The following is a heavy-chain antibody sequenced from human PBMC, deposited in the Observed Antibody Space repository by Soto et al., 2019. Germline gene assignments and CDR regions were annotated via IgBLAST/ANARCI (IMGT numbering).Heavy chain of an antibody. V-gene: IGHV3-30-3*01. Sequence: GGSLRLSCSASGFTFSSYTMHWVRQAPGKGLEWVALISYDGNNKYYADSAKGRFTISRDNFKNTLFLEMNSLRAEDTAVYYCARARSRYCSSSTCYGDRFDYWGQGTLVTVSS. CDR2: ISYDGNNK. D-gene: IGHD2-2*01. CDR3: ARARSRYCSSSTCYGDRFDY. J-gene: IGHJ4*02. CDR1: GFTFSSYT.